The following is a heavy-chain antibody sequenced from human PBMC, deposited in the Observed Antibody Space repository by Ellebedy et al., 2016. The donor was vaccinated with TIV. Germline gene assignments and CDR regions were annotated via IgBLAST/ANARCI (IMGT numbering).Heavy chain of an antibody. CDR3: ARLRAQRDFDY. Sequence: GSLRLSXTVSGGSISSYYWSWIRQPPGKGLEWIGYIYYSGSTNYNPSLKSRVTISVDTSKNQFSLKLSSVTAADTAVYYCARLRAQRDFDYWGQGTLVTVSS. CDR2: IYYSGST. J-gene: IGHJ4*02. CDR1: GGSISSYY. V-gene: IGHV4-59*08.